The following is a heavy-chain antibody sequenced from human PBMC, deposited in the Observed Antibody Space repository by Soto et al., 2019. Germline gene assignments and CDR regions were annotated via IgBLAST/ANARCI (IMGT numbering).Heavy chain of an antibody. Sequence: EVQLVESGGGLVQPGGSLRLSCAASGFTVTSNYMSWVRQAPGRGLEWVSIFYPAGSTYYADSVQGRFTISRDSSKNILYLQMNGLRAEDTAVYYCAKVGDSSGYAKYFHHWGQGTLVTVSS. CDR1: GFTVTSNY. CDR3: AKVGDSSGYAKYFHH. CDR2: FYPAGST. D-gene: IGHD3-22*01. V-gene: IGHV3-66*01. J-gene: IGHJ1*01.